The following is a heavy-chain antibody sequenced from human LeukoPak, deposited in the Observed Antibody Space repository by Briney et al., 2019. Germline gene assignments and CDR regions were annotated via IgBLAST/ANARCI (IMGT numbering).Heavy chain of an antibody. J-gene: IGHJ4*02. Sequence: GGSLRLSCAASGFTFSDYYMSWIRQAPGKGLVWVSYISSSGSTIYYADSVKGRFTISRDNAKNSLYLQMNSLRAEDTAVYYCARDLFADYDFWSGYTFDYWGQGTLVTVSS. CDR3: ARDLFADYDFWSGYTFDY. V-gene: IGHV3-11*01. D-gene: IGHD3-3*01. CDR1: GFTFSDYY. CDR2: ISSSGSTI.